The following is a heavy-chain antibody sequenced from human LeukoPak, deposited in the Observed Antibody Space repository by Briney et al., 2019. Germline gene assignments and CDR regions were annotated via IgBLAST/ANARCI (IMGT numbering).Heavy chain of an antibody. CDR2: ISGTSSYI. CDR3: GRAGDY. J-gene: IGHJ4*02. V-gene: IGHV3-21*06. Sequence: GGSLGLSCAASGFTFSNYYMNWVRQAPGKGLEWISSISGTSSYIFYADSMKGRFIVSRDNAKNSLFLQMNSLRAEDTAVYYCGRAGDYWGQGTLVTVSS. D-gene: IGHD7-27*01. CDR1: GFTFSNYY.